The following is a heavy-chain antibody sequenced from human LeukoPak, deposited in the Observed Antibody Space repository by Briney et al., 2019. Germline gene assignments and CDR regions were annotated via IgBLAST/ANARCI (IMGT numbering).Heavy chain of an antibody. Sequence: TPSETLSLTCAVYGGSFSGYYWSWSRHPPGKGLEWIVSIYSRGSTYYNPSLKRRVIVSSDMSKNQFSLMLNSVTAADTAVYYCARDKGQYGSGTRGFTWFDPWGQGTLVTVSS. CDR1: GGSFSGYY. V-gene: IGHV4-34*01. CDR3: ARDKGQYGSGTRGFTWFDP. CDR2: IYSRGST. D-gene: IGHD3-10*01. J-gene: IGHJ5*02.